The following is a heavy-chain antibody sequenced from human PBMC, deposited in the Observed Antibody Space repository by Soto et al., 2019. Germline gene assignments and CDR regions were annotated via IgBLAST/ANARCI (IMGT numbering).Heavy chain of an antibody. D-gene: IGHD6-13*01. Sequence: QVQLQESGPGLVKPSQTLSLICTVSGGSINSGGYYWNWIRQHPGKGLEWIGYIFYSGSTYYNPFLRSRVTISADTSENQFSMNLSSVTAADTAVYFCARVYRQYGYSSSWVFDYWGQGTLVNVSS. V-gene: IGHV4-31*03. J-gene: IGHJ4*02. CDR2: IFYSGST. CDR3: ARVYRQYGYSSSWVFDY. CDR1: GGSINSGGYY.